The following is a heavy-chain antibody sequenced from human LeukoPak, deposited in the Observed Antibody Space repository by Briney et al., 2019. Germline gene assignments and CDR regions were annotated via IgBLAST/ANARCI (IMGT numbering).Heavy chain of an antibody. Sequence: PGGSLRLSCTASGFTFGDYAMSWVRQAPGKGLEWVGFIRSKAYGGTTEYAASVKGRFTISRDDSKSIAYLQMNSLKTEDTAVYYCTRDPSRRPFGGVIAYYYYYYMDVWGKGTTVTVSS. D-gene: IGHD3-16*02. V-gene: IGHV3-49*04. CDR2: IRSKAYGGTT. CDR3: TRDPSRRPFGGVIAYYYYYYMDV. J-gene: IGHJ6*03. CDR1: GFTFGDYA.